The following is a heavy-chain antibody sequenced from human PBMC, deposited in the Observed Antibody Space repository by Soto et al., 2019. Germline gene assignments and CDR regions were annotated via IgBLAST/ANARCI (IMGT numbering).Heavy chain of an antibody. CDR2: IYHSGST. CDR3: ARVLVPAAIHY. CDR1: GVSISNTNW. V-gene: IGHV4-4*01. J-gene: IGHJ4*02. Sequence: QVQLQESGPGLVEPSGTLSLTCAVSGVSISNTNWWSWVRQPPGKGLEWIGQIYHSGSTNYNPSLKRRVTISIDTSNNQFSLKVYSAAAADTAVHCCARVLVPAAIHYWGQGTLVAVSS. D-gene: IGHD2-2*01.